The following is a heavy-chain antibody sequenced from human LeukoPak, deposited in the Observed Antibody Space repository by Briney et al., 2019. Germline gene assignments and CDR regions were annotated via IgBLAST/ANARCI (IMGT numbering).Heavy chain of an antibody. CDR1: GFTVNSYA. D-gene: IGHD3-16*02. CDR3: TKDHSEYVWGSYRRDDY. J-gene: IGHJ4*02. CDR2: ISGSGDNT. V-gene: IGHV3-23*01. Sequence: GGFLRLSCAASGFTVNSYAMSWVRQGPGKGLEWVSTISGSGDNTYYADSVRDRFTISRDISKNTLYLQMDSLRAEDTAVYYCTKDHSEYVWGSYRRDDYWGQGTLVTVSS.